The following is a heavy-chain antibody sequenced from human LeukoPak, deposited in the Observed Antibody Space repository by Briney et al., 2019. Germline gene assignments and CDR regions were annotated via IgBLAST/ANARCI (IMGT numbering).Heavy chain of an antibody. D-gene: IGHD3-22*01. V-gene: IGHV3-21*01. J-gene: IGHJ4*02. CDR1: GFTFSSYS. CDR3: ARDRSYDSSGYYEFDY. Sequence: KPGGSLRLSCAASGFTFSSYSMNWVRQAPGKGLEWVSSISSSSSYTYYADSVKGRFTISRDNAKNSLYLQMNSLRAEDTAVYYCARDRSYDSSGYYEFDYWGQGTLVTVSS. CDR2: ISSSSSYT.